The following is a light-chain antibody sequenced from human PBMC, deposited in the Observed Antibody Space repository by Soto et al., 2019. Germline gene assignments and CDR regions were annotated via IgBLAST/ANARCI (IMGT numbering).Light chain of an antibody. CDR3: CSYAGSSTPVV. CDR1: SSDVGSYNL. Sequence: QSALTQPASVSGSPGQSITISCTGTSSDVGSYNLVSWYQQHPGKAPKLMIYEGSKRPSGGSNRFSGSKSGNTASLTISGLQAEDEADYYCCSYAGSSTPVVFGGGTKLTVL. V-gene: IGLV2-23*01. CDR2: EGS. J-gene: IGLJ2*01.